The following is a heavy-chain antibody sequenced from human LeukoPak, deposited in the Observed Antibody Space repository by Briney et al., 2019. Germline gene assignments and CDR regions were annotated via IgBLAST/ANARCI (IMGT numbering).Heavy chain of an antibody. J-gene: IGHJ4*02. CDR3: ASRSIAVAGTEGNFDY. V-gene: IGHV4-34*01. CDR2: INHSGST. CDR1: GGSFSGYY. Sequence: SETLSLTCAVYGGSFSGYYWSWIRQPPGKGLEWIGEINHSGSTNYNPSLKSRVTISVDTSKNQFSLKLSSVTAADTAVYYCASRSIAVAGTEGNFDYRGQGTLVTVSS. D-gene: IGHD6-19*01.